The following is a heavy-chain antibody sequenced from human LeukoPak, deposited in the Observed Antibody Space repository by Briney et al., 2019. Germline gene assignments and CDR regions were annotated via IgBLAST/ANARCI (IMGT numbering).Heavy chain of an antibody. V-gene: IGHV3-74*03. CDR3: ARVSFCPRCHFDY. CDR1: GFSFSSYL. D-gene: IGHD2/OR15-2a*01. CDR2: ISPDGSSA. J-gene: IGHJ4*02. Sequence: PGGSLRLSCAASGFSFSSYLMHWVRHAPGKGLVWVARISPDGSSALSADSVRGRFTISRDNADNTLYLQLNSLRAEDTAVYYCARVSFCPRCHFDYWGQGTLVTVSS.